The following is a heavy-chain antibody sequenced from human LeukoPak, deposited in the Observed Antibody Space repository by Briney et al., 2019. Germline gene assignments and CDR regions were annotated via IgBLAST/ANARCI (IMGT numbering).Heavy chain of an antibody. CDR3: AREWDRNPSYLYGMDV. Sequence: PGGSLRLSCAASGFTFSSYSMNWVRQAPGKGLEWVSYISSSSSTIYYADSVKGRFTISRDNAKNSLYLQMNSLRDEDTAVYYCAREWDRNPSYLYGMDVWGQGTTVTVSS. D-gene: IGHD1-14*01. CDR1: GFTFSSYS. CDR2: ISSSSSTI. J-gene: IGHJ6*02. V-gene: IGHV3-48*02.